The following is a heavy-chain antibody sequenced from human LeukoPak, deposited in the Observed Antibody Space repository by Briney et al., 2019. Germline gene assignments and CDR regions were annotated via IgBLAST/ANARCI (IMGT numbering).Heavy chain of an antibody. V-gene: IGHV3-23*01. Sequence: PGGPLRLSCAASGFTFSSYAMSWVRQAPGKGLEWVSAISGSGGSTYYADSVKGRFTISRDNSKNTLYLQMNSLRAEDTAVYYCAKARYFDWLLSADYWGQGTLVTVSS. D-gene: IGHD3-9*01. CDR3: AKARYFDWLLSADY. CDR1: GFTFSSYA. J-gene: IGHJ4*02. CDR2: ISGSGGST.